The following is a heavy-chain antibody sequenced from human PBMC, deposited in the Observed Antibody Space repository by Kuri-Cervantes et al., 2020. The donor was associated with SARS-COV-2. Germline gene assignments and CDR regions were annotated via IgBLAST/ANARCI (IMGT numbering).Heavy chain of an antibody. V-gene: IGHV3-7*01. J-gene: IGHJ4*02. Sequence: GGSLRLSCAASGFTFSSYWMSWVRQAPGKGLEWVANIKQDGSEKYYVDSVKGQFTISRDNAKNSLYLQMNSLRAEDTAVYYCARSTYYGSGSYPNRYYFDYWGQGTLVTVSS. CDR1: GFTFSSYW. CDR2: IKQDGSEK. D-gene: IGHD3-10*01. CDR3: ARSTYYGSGSYPNRYYFDY.